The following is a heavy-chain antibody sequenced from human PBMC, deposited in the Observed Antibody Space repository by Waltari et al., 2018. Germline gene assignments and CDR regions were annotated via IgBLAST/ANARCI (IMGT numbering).Heavy chain of an antibody. CDR1: GFTFSRFS. J-gene: IGHJ5*02. V-gene: IGHV3-30*03. Sequence: QVQLVESGGGVVQPGTSLRLSCETSGFTFSRFSIPWVRQAPGSGRGCSSGYSDNGGRKRYADSVKCQFTISRDNSRNTLHLQMNSLRGDDTALYYCARGDCGSTTCTVVAWGQGTLVTVSS. D-gene: IGHD2-2*01. CDR2: YSDNGGRK. CDR3: ARGDCGSTTCTVVA.